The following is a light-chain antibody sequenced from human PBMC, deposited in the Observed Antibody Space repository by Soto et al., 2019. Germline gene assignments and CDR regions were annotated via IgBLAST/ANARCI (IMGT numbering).Light chain of an antibody. CDR3: QSYDSSLTVVL. Sequence: QSELTQPPSVSGAPGQTITISCTGGSSNIGAGYDVQWYQQLPGTTPKLLISDSTNRPSGVPDRFSGSKSDTSASLAITGLQAEDEADYYCQSYDSSLTVVLFGGGTKLIVL. CDR2: DST. CDR1: SSNIGAGYD. J-gene: IGLJ3*02. V-gene: IGLV1-40*01.